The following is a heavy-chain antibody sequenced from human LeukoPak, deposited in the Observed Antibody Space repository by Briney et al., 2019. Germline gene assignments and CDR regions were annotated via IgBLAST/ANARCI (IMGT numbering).Heavy chain of an antibody. CDR3: ARYSSGGDYFDH. CDR2: IYYSGST. CDR1: GGSISGYF. Sequence: SETLSLTCTVSGGSISGYFWSWIRQPPGKGLEWIGFIYYSGSTNYNPSLKSRVTISIDTSKNQFSLRLSSVTAADTAVYYCARYSSGGDYFDHWGQGTLVTVSP. J-gene: IGHJ4*02. D-gene: IGHD6-19*01. V-gene: IGHV4-59*08.